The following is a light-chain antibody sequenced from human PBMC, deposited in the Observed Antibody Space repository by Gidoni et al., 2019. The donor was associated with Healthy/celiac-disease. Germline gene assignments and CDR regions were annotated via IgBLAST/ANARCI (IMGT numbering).Light chain of an antibody. CDR3: MQALQTPLT. CDR2: LGS. Sequence: DIVMTQSPLSLPVTPGEPAPISCRSSQSLLHSSGYNYVDWYLQKPGQSPQLLIYLGSNRASGVPDRFSASGSGTDFTLKISRVEAEDVGVYYCMQALQTPLTFGQGTKLEIK. CDR1: QSLLHSSGYNY. V-gene: IGKV2-28*01. J-gene: IGKJ2*01.